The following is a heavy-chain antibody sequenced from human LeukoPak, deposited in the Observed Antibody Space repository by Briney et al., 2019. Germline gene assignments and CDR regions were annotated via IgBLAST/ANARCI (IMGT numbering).Heavy chain of an antibody. CDR2: ITGSGGRT. D-gene: IGHD2-2*01. CDR3: AKGGLFCSTTTCYEDS. CDR1: GFTFKSHA. Sequence: GGSLRLSCAASGFTFKSHAMTWVRQAPVKGLEWVSGITGSGGRTDYADSVKGRFTISRDNSKNTLYLQMNSLRAEDTAVYYCAKGGLFCSTTTCYEDSWGQGTLVTVSS. V-gene: IGHV3-23*01. J-gene: IGHJ4*02.